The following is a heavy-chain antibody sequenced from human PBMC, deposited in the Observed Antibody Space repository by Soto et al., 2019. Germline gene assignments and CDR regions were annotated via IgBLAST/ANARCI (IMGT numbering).Heavy chain of an antibody. D-gene: IGHD5-18*01. CDR3: ARVVSADTAMTLRY. J-gene: IGHJ4*02. CDR2: INAGNGNT. Sequence: ASVKVSCKASGYTFTSYAMHWVRQAPGQRLEWMGWINAGNGNTKYSQKFQGRVTITRDTSVSTAYMELSSLRSEDTAVYYCARVVSADTAMTLRYWGQGTLVTVSS. CDR1: GYTFTSYA. V-gene: IGHV1-3*01.